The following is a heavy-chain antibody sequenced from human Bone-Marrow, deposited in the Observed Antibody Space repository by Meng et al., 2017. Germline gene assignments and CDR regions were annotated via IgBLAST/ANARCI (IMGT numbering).Heavy chain of an antibody. CDR3: ARDSRSGSYYLASY. D-gene: IGHD1-26*01. CDR2: ISYDGSNK. Sequence: SCAASGFTFSSYAMHWVRQAPGKGLEWVAVISYDGSNKYYADSVKGRFTISRDNSKNTLYLQMNSLRAEDTAVYYCARDSRSGSYYLASYWGQGTLVTVSS. V-gene: IGHV3-30*04. CDR1: GFTFSSYA. J-gene: IGHJ4*02.